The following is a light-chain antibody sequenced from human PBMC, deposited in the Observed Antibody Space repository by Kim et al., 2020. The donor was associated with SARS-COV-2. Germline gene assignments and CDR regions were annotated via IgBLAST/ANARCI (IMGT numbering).Light chain of an antibody. J-gene: IGKJ4*01. V-gene: IGKV3-20*01. CDR1: QSVSSSW. CDR2: GAS. Sequence: EIVLTQSPGTLSLSPGERATLSCRASQSVSSSWLAWYQHKPGQAPRLLIYGASSRATGIPDRFSGSGSGTDFTLTISRLEPEDFAVYYCQQYHSSPLTFGGGTKVDI. CDR3: QQYHSSPLT.